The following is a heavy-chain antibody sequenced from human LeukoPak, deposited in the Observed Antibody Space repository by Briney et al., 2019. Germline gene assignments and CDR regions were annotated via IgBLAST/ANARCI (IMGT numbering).Heavy chain of an antibody. CDR3: ARGNMVRGVLTQALYYMDV. V-gene: IGHV4-59*01. D-gene: IGHD3-10*01. J-gene: IGHJ6*03. Sequence: SETLSLTCTVSGGSISSYYWSWIRQPPGKGLEWIGYIYYSGSTNYHPSLKSRVTISVDTSKNQFSLKLSSVTAADTAVYYCARGNMVRGVLTQALYYMDVWGKGTTVTISS. CDR1: GGSISSYY. CDR2: IYYSGST.